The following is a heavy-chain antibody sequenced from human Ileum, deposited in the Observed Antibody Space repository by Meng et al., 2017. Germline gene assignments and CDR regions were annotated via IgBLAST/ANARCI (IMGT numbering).Heavy chain of an antibody. CDR3: AAKAVAVPADS. D-gene: IGHD6-19*01. V-gene: IGHV4-4*02. CDR2: ISHGGRT. Sequence: VRRQGAGPGLIQPSGTLSLTCTVSGVSITSTYWWSWVRQPPGKGLEWIGEISHGGRTNYNPSLHGRVTISLDKSKNQFSLNLNSVTAADTAVYYCAAKAVAVPADSWGQGALVTVSS. J-gene: IGHJ5*01. CDR1: GVSITSTYW.